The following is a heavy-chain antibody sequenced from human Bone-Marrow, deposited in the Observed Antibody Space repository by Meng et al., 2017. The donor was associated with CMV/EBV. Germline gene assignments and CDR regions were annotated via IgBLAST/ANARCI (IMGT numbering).Heavy chain of an antibody. CDR1: GFTFSNYA. J-gene: IGHJ4*02. CDR2: ISGGGSKT. D-gene: IGHD4-11*01. CDR3: AKGYSNPIDY. Sequence: LSCAASGFTFSNYAMSWVRQAPGKGLEWVSSISGGGSKTYYTDSVRGRFTILRDNSKDTLYLQMNSLTAEDTALYYCAKGYSNPIDYWGQGTLVTVSS. V-gene: IGHV3-23*01.